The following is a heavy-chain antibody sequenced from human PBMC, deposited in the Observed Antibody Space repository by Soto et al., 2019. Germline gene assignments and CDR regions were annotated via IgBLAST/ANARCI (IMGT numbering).Heavy chain of an antibody. V-gene: IGHV6-1*01. D-gene: IGHD6-13*01. CDR1: GDSVSSNAAA. CDR2: TYYRSQWYN. J-gene: IGHJ4*02. CDR3: TRDLAAAGIYFDF. Sequence: SQTLSLTCDISGDSVSSNAAAWNWIRQSPSRGLEWLGRTYYRSQWYNDYAASLKSRITINADTSKNQFSLQLRSVTPEDTAVYYCTRDLAAAGIYFDFWGQGTLVTVSS.